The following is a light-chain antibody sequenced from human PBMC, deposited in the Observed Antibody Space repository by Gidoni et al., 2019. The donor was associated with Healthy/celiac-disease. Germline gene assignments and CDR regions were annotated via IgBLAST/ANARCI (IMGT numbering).Light chain of an antibody. Sequence: DIVMTQSPDSLPVSLVERATINCKSSQSVLYSSNNKNYLAWYQQKPGQPPKLLIYWASTRESGVPDRFSGSGSGTDFTLTISSLQAEDVAVYYCQQYYSTPFTFGPGTKVDIK. J-gene: IGKJ3*01. V-gene: IGKV4-1*01. CDR1: QSVLYSSNNKNY. CDR3: QQYYSTPFT. CDR2: WAS.